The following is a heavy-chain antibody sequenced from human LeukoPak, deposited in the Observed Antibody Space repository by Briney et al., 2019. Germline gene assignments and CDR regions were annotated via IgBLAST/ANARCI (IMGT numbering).Heavy chain of an antibody. D-gene: IGHD6-19*01. CDR1: GGSISSTTYY. V-gene: IGHV4-39*01. Sequence: SETLSLTCTVSGGSISSTTYYWGWIRQPPGKGLEWIGSIYYSGSTYYTPSLKSRVTISVDTSKNQFSLKLSSVTAADTAVYYCARLGGYSSGWLSYWGQGTLVTVSS. CDR3: ARLGGYSSGWLSY. J-gene: IGHJ4*02. CDR2: IYYSGST.